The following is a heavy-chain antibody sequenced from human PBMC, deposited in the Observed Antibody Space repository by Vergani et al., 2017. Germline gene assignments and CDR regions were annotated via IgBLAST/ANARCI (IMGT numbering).Heavy chain of an antibody. CDR2: ISGSGGST. V-gene: IGHV3-23*01. J-gene: IGHJ3*02. CDR1: GFTFSSYA. CDR3: ATLPPYYYDSSGYSTRAFDI. D-gene: IGHD3-22*01. Sequence: EVQLLESGGGLVQPGGSLRLSCAASGFTFSSYAMSWVRQAPGKGLEWVSAISGSGGSTYYADSVKGRFTISRDNSKNTLYLQMNSLRAEDTAVYYCATLPPYYYDSSGYSTRAFDIWGQGTMVTVSS.